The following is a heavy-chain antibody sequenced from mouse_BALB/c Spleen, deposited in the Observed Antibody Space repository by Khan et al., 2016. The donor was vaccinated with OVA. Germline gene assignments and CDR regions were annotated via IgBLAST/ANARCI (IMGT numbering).Heavy chain of an antibody. Sequence: QVQLQQSGPGLVQPSQSLSITCTVSGFSLSNYGVHWVRQSPGKGLEWLGVLRSGGSTDFNAAFISRMNISKDNSKSQVFFKMNSLQTNVSAIYYCARGGLPFAFWGQGTLVTVSA. CDR2: LRSGGST. V-gene: IGHV2-2*02. CDR3: ARGGLPFAF. CDR1: GFSLSNYG. J-gene: IGHJ3*01. D-gene: IGHD2-13*01.